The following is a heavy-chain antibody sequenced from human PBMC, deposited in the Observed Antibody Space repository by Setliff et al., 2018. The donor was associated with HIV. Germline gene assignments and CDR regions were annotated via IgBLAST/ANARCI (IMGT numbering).Heavy chain of an antibody. Sequence: PSETLSLTCSVSGGSISSSTYYWGWIRQPPGQGLEWIGSIYHSGFTYHNPSLKSRVTISVDTSKNQFSLKLSSVTAADTAVYYCARHHYSNWFDPWGQGTLVTVSS. CDR2: IYHSGFT. CDR1: GGSISSSTYY. CDR3: ARHHYSNWFDP. D-gene: IGHD2-15*01. V-gene: IGHV4-39*01. J-gene: IGHJ5*02.